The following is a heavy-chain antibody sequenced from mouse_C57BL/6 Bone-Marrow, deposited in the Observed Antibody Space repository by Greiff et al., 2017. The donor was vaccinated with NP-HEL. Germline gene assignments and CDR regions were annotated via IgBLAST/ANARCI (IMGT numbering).Heavy chain of an antibody. D-gene: IGHD1-1*01. J-gene: IGHJ2*01. CDR2: INPSTGGT. V-gene: IGHV1-42*01. CDR1: GYSFTGYY. CDR3: AREGSSYNY. Sequence: VQLQQSGPELVKPGASVKISCKASGYSFTGYYMNWVKQSPEKSLEWIGEINPSTGGTTYNQKFKAKATLTVDKSSSTAYMQLKSLTSEDSAVYYCAREGSSYNYWGQGTTLTVSS.